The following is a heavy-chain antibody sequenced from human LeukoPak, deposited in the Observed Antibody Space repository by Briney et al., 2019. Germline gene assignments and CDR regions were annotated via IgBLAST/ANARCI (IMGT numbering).Heavy chain of an antibody. V-gene: IGHV4-59*11. CDR3: ARGVHIAAAQYGY. J-gene: IGHJ4*02. Sequence: PSETPSLTCTVSGGSISSHYWSWIRQPPGKGLEWVGYIYYSGTTNYNPSLKSRVTISVDTSKNQFSLKLSSVTAADTAVYYCARGVHIAAAQYGYWGQGTLVTVSS. CDR2: IYYSGTT. CDR1: GGSISSHY. D-gene: IGHD6-13*01.